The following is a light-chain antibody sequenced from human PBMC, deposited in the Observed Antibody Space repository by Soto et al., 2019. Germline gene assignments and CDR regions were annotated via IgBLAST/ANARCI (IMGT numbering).Light chain of an antibody. J-gene: IGKJ1*01. CDR1: QSVSSY. CDR3: QQRSNWPPT. V-gene: IGKV3-11*01. CDR2: DAS. Sequence: EILFTGSPCTLSFSPGEXSTXXCRASQSVSSYLAWYQQKPGQAPRLLIYDASTRATGIPARFSGSGSGTDFTLTITSLEPEDFAVYYCQQRSNWPPTFGQGTKVDIK.